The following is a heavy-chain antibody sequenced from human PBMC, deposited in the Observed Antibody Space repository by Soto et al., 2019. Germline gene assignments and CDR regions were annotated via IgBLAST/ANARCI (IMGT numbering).Heavy chain of an antibody. Sequence: GGSLRLSCTASGFTFGDYAMSWFRQAPGKGLEWVGFIRSKAYGGTTEYAASVKGRFTISRDDSKSIAYLQMNSLKTEDTAVYYCTRDNADFDWLLPFDDWAQGTLVTGSS. V-gene: IGHV3-49*03. J-gene: IGHJ4*02. CDR2: IRSKAYGGTT. CDR1: GFTFGDYA. CDR3: TRDNADFDWLLPFDD. D-gene: IGHD3-9*01.